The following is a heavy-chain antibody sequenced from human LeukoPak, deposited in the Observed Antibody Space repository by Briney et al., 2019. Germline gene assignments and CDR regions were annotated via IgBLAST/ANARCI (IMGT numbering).Heavy chain of an antibody. J-gene: IGHJ5*02. V-gene: IGHV3-74*01. Sequence: GGSLRLSCAASGFTFSSSWMHWVRPAPGKGPVWVSRVDVHGQGTAYADSVKGRFTISRDNAKNTLSLQMNSLSAEDTAVYYCARSNYDSTTFYYHLDLWGQGTLVTVSS. CDR3: ARSNYDSTTFYYHLDL. D-gene: IGHD2/OR15-2a*01. CDR2: VDVHGQGT. CDR1: GFTFSSSW.